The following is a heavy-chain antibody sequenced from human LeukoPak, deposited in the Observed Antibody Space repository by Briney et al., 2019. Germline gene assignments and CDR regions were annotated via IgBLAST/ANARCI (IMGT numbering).Heavy chain of an antibody. CDR2: ISGSGGSA. CDR1: GFTFSSYA. Sequence: GGSLRLSCAASGFTFSSYAMSWVRQAPGKRLEWVSAISGSGGSAYYADSVKGRFTISRDNSKNTLYLQMNSLRAEDTAVYYCAKDPTYDFWSGYDDNWFDPWGQGTLVTVSS. V-gene: IGHV3-23*01. D-gene: IGHD3-3*01. CDR3: AKDPTYDFWSGYDDNWFDP. J-gene: IGHJ5*02.